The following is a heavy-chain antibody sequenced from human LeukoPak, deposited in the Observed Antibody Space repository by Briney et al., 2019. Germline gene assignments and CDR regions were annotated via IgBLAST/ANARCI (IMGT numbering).Heavy chain of an antibody. CDR2: IYYSGST. J-gene: IGHJ4*02. V-gene: IGHV4-39*01. CDR1: GDSISSSTYY. D-gene: IGHD5-24*01. Sequence: SETLSLTCTVSGDSISSSTYYCGWVRQPPGKGLEWIGNIYYSGSTYYNPSPKSRVTISVGTSKNQFSLKLSSVTAADTAVYYCAKSYGYNPFDYWGQGTLVTVSS. CDR3: AKSYGYNPFDY.